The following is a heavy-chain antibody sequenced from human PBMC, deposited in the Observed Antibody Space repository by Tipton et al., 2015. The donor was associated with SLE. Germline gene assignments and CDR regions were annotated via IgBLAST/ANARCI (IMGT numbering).Heavy chain of an antibody. CDR3: AKEPGATVSGLYY. D-gene: IGHD4-11*01. Sequence: SLRLSCAASGFTFSSFAMSWVRQAPGKGLEWVSAISGSGGSTYYADSVKGRFTISRDSSKNTLFLQMNSLRAEDTAVYYCAKEPGATVSGLYYWGQGTLVTVSS. V-gene: IGHV3-23*01. CDR1: GFTFSSFA. J-gene: IGHJ4*02. CDR2: ISGSGGST.